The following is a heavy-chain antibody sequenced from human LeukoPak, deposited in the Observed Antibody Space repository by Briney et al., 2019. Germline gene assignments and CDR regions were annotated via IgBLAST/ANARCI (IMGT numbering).Heavy chain of an antibody. CDR2: IYYSGST. CDR1: GGSISSYY. CDR3: ARDSAAAGPHYYYGMDV. V-gene: IGHV4-59*01. Sequence: SETLSLTCTVSGGSISSYYWSWIRQPPGKGLEWIGYIYYSGSTNYNPSLKGRVTISVDTSKNQFSLKLSSVTAADTAVYYCARDSAAAGPHYYYGMDVWGQGTTVTVSS. D-gene: IGHD6-13*01. J-gene: IGHJ6*02.